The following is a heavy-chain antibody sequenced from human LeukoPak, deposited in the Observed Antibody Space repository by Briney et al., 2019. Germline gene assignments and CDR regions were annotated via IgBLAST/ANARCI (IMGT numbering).Heavy chain of an antibody. CDR2: INHSGST. Sequence: SETLSLTCAVYGGSFSGYYWSWIRQPPGKGLEWIGEINHSGSTNYDPSLKSRVTISVDTSKNQFSLKLSSVTAADTAVYYCARGITMVRGVTRGNWFDPWGQGTLVTVSS. D-gene: IGHD3-10*01. CDR1: GGSFSGYY. J-gene: IGHJ5*02. V-gene: IGHV4-34*01. CDR3: ARGITMVRGVTRGNWFDP.